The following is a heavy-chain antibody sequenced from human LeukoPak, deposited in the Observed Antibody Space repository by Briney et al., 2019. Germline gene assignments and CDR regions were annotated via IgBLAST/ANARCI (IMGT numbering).Heavy chain of an antibody. CDR3: AIGVVITTAFDN. Sequence: PGGSLRLSCAASGFTFNNYWMHWVRQAPGKGLVWVSGINSDGSSATYADSVKGRFTISRDNAKNTLYLEMYSLRAEDMAVYYCAIGVVITTAFDNWGQGTLVTVSS. CDR2: INSDGSSA. J-gene: IGHJ4*02. D-gene: IGHD3-22*01. CDR1: GFTFNNYW. V-gene: IGHV3-74*01.